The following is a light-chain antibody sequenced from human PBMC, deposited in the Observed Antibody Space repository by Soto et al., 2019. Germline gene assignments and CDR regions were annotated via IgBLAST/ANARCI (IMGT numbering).Light chain of an antibody. J-gene: IGLJ2*01. V-gene: IGLV2-8*01. Sequence: SALTQPPSESGAPGQSVTISCTGTSSDVGGYNYVSWYQQHPGKDPKRMSYEVSTRPSGVHDRFAGSKSGNTASLTVSGLQAEDEADYYCISYAGTLFGVWNKLTV. CDR3: ISYAGTL. CDR2: EVS. CDR1: SSDVGGYNY.